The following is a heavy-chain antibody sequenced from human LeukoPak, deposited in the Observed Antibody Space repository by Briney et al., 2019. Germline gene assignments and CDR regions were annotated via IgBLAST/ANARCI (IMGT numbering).Heavy chain of an antibody. Sequence: GGSLRLSCAASGFTFSRHWMTWVRRAPGKGLEWVANIKEDGSEQYYVDSIKGRFTISRDNAKNSLYLQMSSLRAEDTAIYYCVRETVSVITDFDYWGQGTLVTVSS. V-gene: IGHV3-7*01. D-gene: IGHD3-16*02. CDR2: IKEDGSEQ. J-gene: IGHJ4*02. CDR1: GFTFSRHW. CDR3: VRETVSVITDFDY.